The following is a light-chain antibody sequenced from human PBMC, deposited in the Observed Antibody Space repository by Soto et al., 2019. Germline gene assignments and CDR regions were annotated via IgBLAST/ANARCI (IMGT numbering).Light chain of an antibody. V-gene: IGLV2-8*01. J-gene: IGLJ2*01. CDR2: EVS. Sequence: QSALTQPPSASGSPGQSVTISCTGTSSDVGGYNYVSWYQQHPGKAPKLMIYEVSKRPSGVPDRFSGSKSGNTASLTVSGLQAEDEADYYCRSYAGSNNFVFGGGTKLTLL. CDR3: RSYAGSNNFV. CDR1: SSDVGGYNY.